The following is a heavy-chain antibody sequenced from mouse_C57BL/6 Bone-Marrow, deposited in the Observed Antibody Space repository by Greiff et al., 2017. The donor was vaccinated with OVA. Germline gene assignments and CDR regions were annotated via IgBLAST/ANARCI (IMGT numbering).Heavy chain of an antibody. CDR3: AAYYYGSSYFDY. D-gene: IGHD1-1*01. CDR1: GYTFTSYW. CDR2: INPSSGYN. J-gene: IGHJ2*01. V-gene: IGHV1-7*01. Sequence: VQLQQSGAELAKPGASVKLSCKASGYTFTSYWMHWVKQRPGQGLEWIGYINPSSGYNKYNQKFKDKATLTADNSSSTAYMQLSSLTYEDSAVYYCAAYYYGSSYFDYWGQGTTLTVSS.